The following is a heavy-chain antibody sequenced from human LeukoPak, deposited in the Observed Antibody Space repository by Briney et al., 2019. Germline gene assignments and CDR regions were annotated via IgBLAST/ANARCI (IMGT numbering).Heavy chain of an antibody. CDR1: GYTFTSYG. CDR3: ARLLFRSQDDAFDI. J-gene: IGHJ3*02. Sequence: GASVKVSCKASGYTFTSYGISWVRQAPGQGLEWMGWISAYNGNTNYAQKLQGRVTMTTDTSTSTAYMELRSLRSDDTAVYYCARLLFRSQDDAFDIWGQGTMVTVSS. V-gene: IGHV1-18*01. CDR2: ISAYNGNT.